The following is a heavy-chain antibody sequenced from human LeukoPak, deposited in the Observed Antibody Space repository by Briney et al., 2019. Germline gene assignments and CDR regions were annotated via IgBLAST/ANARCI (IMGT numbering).Heavy chain of an antibody. CDR3: ARGTL. V-gene: IGHV3-7*01. D-gene: IGHD1-14*01. J-gene: IGHJ4*02. CDR1: GLTFSSYW. Sequence: GWSLRLSCAASGLTFSSYWMSWVRQAPGKGLEWVANIKQDRSEKYYVDSVKGRFTISRDNAKNSLYLQMNSLRAEDTAVYYCARGTLRGQGTLVTVT. CDR2: IKQDRSEK.